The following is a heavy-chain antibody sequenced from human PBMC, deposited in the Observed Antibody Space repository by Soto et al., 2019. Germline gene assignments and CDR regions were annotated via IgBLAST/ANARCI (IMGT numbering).Heavy chain of an antibody. CDR2: IYYSGST. CDR3: ARGGIVGATMDAFDI. D-gene: IGHD1-26*01. V-gene: IGHV4-59*01. J-gene: IGHJ3*02. CDR1: CGSISSYY. Sequence: PSETLSLTCTVSCGSISSYYWSWIWQPPGKGLEWIGYIYYSGSTNYNPSLKSRVTISVDTSKDQFSLKLSSVTAADTAVYYCARGGIVGATMDAFDIWGQGTMVTVSS.